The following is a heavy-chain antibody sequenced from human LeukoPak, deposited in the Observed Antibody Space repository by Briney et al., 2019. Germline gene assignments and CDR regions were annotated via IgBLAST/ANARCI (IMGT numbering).Heavy chain of an antibody. D-gene: IGHD4-23*01. J-gene: IGHJ4*02. CDR1: GGSISSSSYY. Sequence: PSETLSLTCTVSGGSISSSSYYWGWIRQPPGKGLEWIGYIYYSGSTNYNPSLKSRVTISVDTSKNQFSLKLSSVTAADTAVYYCARGRGGNVDDYWGQGTLVTVSS. V-gene: IGHV4-61*05. CDR2: IYYSGST. CDR3: ARGRGGNVDDY.